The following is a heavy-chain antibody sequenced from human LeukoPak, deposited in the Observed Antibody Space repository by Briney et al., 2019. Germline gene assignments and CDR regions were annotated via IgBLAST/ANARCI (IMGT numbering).Heavy chain of an antibody. D-gene: IGHD3-10*01. Sequence: GGSLSLSFGAPGFIFSRYWMTWVRQAPGKGLEWVAHIKEDGSEEYYVDSVKGRFTISRDNAKNSLYLQMNSLRAEDTAVYYCATVGLNYGLVYWGQGTLVTVSS. J-gene: IGHJ4*02. CDR1: GFIFSRYW. CDR3: ATVGLNYGLVY. CDR2: IKEDGSEE. V-gene: IGHV3-7*01.